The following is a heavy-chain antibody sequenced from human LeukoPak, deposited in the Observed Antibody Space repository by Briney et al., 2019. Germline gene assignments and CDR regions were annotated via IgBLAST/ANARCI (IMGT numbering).Heavy chain of an antibody. CDR1: GYSISSGYY. CDR2: IYHSGST. J-gene: IGHJ4*02. V-gene: IGHV4-38-2*01. CDR3: ARRNPRRNFDY. Sequence: SETLSLTCAVSGYSISSGYYWGWIRQPPGKGLEWIGSIYHSGSTYYNPSLKSRVTISVDTSKNQFSLKLSSVTAADTAVYYCARRNPRRNFDYWGQGTLVTVSS. D-gene: IGHD1-14*01.